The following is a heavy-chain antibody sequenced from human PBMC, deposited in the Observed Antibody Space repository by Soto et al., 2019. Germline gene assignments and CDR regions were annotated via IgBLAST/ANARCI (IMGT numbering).Heavy chain of an antibody. Sequence: QVQLVQSGAEVKKSGASVMVSCKASGYTFTGYYIHWVRHTPGQGLEWMGWINPNNGGTNYVQKFQGRVTMNRDTSISTAYMELRRLTSDDTAVYYCARDLPIVGTTTWDYWGQGTLVTVSS. CDR1: GYTFTGYY. V-gene: IGHV1-2*02. J-gene: IGHJ4*02. D-gene: IGHD1-26*01. CDR3: ARDLPIVGTTTWDY. CDR2: INPNNGGT.